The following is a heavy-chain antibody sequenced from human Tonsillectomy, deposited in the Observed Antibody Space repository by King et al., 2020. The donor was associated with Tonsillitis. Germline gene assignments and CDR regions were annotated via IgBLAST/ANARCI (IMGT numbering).Heavy chain of an antibody. V-gene: IGHV4-61*02. D-gene: IGHD3-9*01. Sequence: QLQESGPGLVKPSQTLSLTCTVSGASISSANYYWSWIRQPAGKGLEWIGRIYTSGSTNYNPSLESRVTMSTETSRIHFSLKLSSVTAAEPAGYYCARGGDLSTGGSLFDPWGQGTLVTVSS. CDR3: ARGGDLSTGGSLFDP. J-gene: IGHJ5*02. CDR1: GASISSANYY. CDR2: IYTSGST.